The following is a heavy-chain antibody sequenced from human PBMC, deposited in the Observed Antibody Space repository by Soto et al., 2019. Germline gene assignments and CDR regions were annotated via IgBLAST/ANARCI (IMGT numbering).Heavy chain of an antibody. CDR2: ISGSGGST. CDR3: AKGSLVTIFGSWFDP. V-gene: IGHV3-23*01. D-gene: IGHD3-3*01. J-gene: IGHJ5*02. CDR1: GFTFSSYA. Sequence: GGSLRLSCAASGFTFSSYAMSWVRQAPGKGLEWVSAISGSGGSTYYADSVKGRFTISRDNSKNTLYLQMNSLRAEDTAVYYCAKGSLVTIFGSWFDPWGQGTLVTVSS.